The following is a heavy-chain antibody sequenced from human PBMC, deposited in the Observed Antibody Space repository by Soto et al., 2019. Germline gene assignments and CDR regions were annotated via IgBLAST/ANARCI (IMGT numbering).Heavy chain of an antibody. V-gene: IGHV1-69*10. Sequence: ASVKVSCKASGGTLSSYAISWVRQAPGQGLEWMGGIIPILGIANYAQKFQGRVTITADKSTSTAYMELSSLRSEDTAVYYCARNLGRSPYYYDSSGYYYYYYGMDVWGQGTTVTVSS. CDR2: IIPILGIA. CDR3: ARNLGRSPYYYDSSGYYYYYYGMDV. CDR1: GGTLSSYA. J-gene: IGHJ6*02. D-gene: IGHD3-22*01.